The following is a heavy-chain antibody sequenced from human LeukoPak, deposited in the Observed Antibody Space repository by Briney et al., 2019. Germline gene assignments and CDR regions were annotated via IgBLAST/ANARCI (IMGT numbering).Heavy chain of an antibody. CDR1: GYSFTSYW. V-gene: IGHV5-10-1*01. CDR2: IDPSDSYT. CDR3: ARQGLSYNQFDY. D-gene: IGHD1-1*01. J-gene: IGHJ4*02. Sequence: GESLKISCKGSGYSFTSYWITWVRQMPGKGLEWMGRIDPSDSYTNYSPSFQGHVTISVDKSISTAYLQWSSLKASDTAMYYCARQGLSYNQFDYWGQGTLVTVSS.